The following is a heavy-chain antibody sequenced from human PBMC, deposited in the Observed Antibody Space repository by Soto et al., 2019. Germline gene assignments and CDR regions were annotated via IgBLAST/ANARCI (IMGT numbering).Heavy chain of an antibody. J-gene: IGHJ4*02. CDR3: ARLVYDTRLNYMYFDF. D-gene: IGHD3-10*01. CDR1: GVSISSGNW. CDR2: IFHDGTA. Sequence: SETLSLTCAVSGVSISSGNWWIWVRQTPQRGLEYIGEIFHDGTANYYPSFERRVAISVDTSKDQFSLKLTSVTAADTATYFCARLVYDTRLNYMYFDFWGQGALVTVS. V-gene: IGHV4-4*02.